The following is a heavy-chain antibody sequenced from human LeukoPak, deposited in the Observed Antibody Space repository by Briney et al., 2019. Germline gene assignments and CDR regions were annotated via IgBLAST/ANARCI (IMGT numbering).Heavy chain of an antibody. CDR1: GGTFSSHA. D-gene: IGHD1-26*01. V-gene: IGHV1-69*04. J-gene: IGHJ6*02. CDR2: IIPFLGIA. Sequence: SVKVSCKASGGTFSSHAISWVRLAPGQGLEWLGRIIPFLGIANYGQKFQGRVTITADKSTSTAYMELSSLTSEDMAVYYCASGRLLGGRCSYGMDVWGQGTTVTVSS. CDR3: ASGRLLGGRCSYGMDV.